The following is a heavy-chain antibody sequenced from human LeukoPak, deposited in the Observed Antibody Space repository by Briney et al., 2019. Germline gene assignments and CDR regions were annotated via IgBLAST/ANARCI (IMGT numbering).Heavy chain of an antibody. CDR3: ARDPPEWELPFDY. J-gene: IGHJ4*02. Sequence: PGGSLRLSCAASGFTSSNYRMHWVRQAPGKGLVWVSTINSDGSSRTYADSVKGRFTISRDNAKNTLYLQMNSLRVEDTAVYYCARDPPEWELPFDYWGQGTLVTVSS. CDR1: GFTSSNYR. CDR2: INSDGSSR. V-gene: IGHV3-74*01. D-gene: IGHD1-26*01.